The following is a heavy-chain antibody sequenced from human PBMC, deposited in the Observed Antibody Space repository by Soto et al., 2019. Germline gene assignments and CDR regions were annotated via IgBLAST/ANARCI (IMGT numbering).Heavy chain of an antibody. J-gene: IGHJ4*02. D-gene: IGHD3-22*01. V-gene: IGHV3-74*01. CDR2: INNGGSGT. CDR3: ARSHYDNSGYQDY. CDR1: GFSLNDYW. Sequence: PGGSLRLSCAASGFSLNDYWIHWVRQVPGKGLVWVSQINNGGSGTNYADTVRGRFTISRDNAKNTVYLQMNSLRAEDTAMYFCARSHYDNSGYQDYWGPGTLVTVSS.